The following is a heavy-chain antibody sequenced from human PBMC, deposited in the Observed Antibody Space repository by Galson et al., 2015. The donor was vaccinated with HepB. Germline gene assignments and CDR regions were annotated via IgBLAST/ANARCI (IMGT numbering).Heavy chain of an antibody. J-gene: IGHJ4*02. V-gene: IGHV3-23*01. Sequence: SLRLSCAASALTFNIYPMSWVRQAPGRGLEWVSTIGGNGGSTYYADSVKGRFTISRDNSKNTLNLQMNSLRAEDTAVYYCAKSRDSGYWGFFDFWGQGALVTVSS. CDR2: IGGNGGST. D-gene: IGHD5-12*01. CDR1: ALTFNIYP. CDR3: AKSRDSGYWGFFDF.